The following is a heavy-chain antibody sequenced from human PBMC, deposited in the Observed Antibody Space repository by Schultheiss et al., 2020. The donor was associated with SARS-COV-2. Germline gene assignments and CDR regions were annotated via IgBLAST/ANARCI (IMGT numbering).Heavy chain of an antibody. J-gene: IGHJ6*02. CDR2: MNPNSGNT. CDR1: GYTFTSYD. D-gene: IGHD5-24*01. CDR3: ARGGTSPKENGMDV. V-gene: IGHV1-8*01. Sequence: ASVKVSCKASGYTFTSYDINWVRQATGQGLEWMGWMNPNSGNTGYAQKFQGRVTMTRNTSISTAYMELSSLRSEDTAVYYCARGGTSPKENGMDVWGQGTTVTGSS.